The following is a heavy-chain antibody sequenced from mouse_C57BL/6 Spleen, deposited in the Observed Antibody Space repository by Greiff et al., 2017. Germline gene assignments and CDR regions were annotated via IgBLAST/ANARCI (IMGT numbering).Heavy chain of an antibody. V-gene: IGHV1-64*01. D-gene: IGHD4-1*01. Sequence: QVQLQQPGAELVKPGASVTLSCKASGYTFTSYWMHWVKQRPGQGLEWIGMIHPNSGSTNYNEKFKSKATLTVDKSSSTAYMQLSSLTSEDSAVYYCARPLTGKAWFAYWGQGTLVTVSA. CDR3: ARPLTGKAWFAY. CDR2: IHPNSGST. CDR1: GYTFTSYW. J-gene: IGHJ3*01.